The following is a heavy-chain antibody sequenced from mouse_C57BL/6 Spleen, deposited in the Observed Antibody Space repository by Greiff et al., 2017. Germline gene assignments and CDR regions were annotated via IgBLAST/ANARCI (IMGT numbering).Heavy chain of an antibody. J-gene: IGHJ2*01. V-gene: IGHV1-82*01. Sequence: VQLQQSGPELVKPGASVKISCKASGYAFSSSWMNWVKQRPGKGLEWIGRIYPGDGYTNYNGKFKGKATLTADKSSSTAYMQLSSLTSEDSAVYFCAREGDSSGRFDYWGQGTTLTVSS. CDR3: AREGDSSGRFDY. CDR1: GYAFSSSW. CDR2: IYPGDGYT. D-gene: IGHD3-2*02.